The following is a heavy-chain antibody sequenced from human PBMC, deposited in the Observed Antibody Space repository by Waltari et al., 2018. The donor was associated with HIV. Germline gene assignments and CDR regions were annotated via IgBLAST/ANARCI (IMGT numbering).Heavy chain of an antibody. CDR1: GGSIGSSSHF. CDR3: ARLQGWELIGSAAFDI. D-gene: IGHD1-26*01. CDR2: LFYSGST. V-gene: IGHV4-39*01. J-gene: IGHJ3*02. Sequence: QMQLQESGPGLVKPSETLSLTCTVSGGSIGSSSHFWGWIRQPPGKGLEWIETLFYSGSTDYNPSLKSRVTISVDTSKNQFSLKMSSVTAADTAVYYCARLQGWELIGSAAFDIWGQGTMVTVSS.